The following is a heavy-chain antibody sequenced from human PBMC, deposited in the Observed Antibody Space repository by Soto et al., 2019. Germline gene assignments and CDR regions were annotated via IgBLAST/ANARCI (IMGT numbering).Heavy chain of an antibody. J-gene: IGHJ6*02. CDR3: VTWEEGLVTMVRGVNSYGMDV. CDR2: ISSNGGST. D-gene: IGHD3-10*01. CDR1: GFTFSSYA. V-gene: IGHV3-64D*06. Sequence: GGSLRLSCSASGFTFSSYAMHWVRQAPGKGLEYVSAISSNGGSTYYADSVKGRFTISRDNSKNTLYLQMSSLRAEDTAVYYCVTWEEGLVTMVRGVNSYGMDVWGQGTTVTVSS.